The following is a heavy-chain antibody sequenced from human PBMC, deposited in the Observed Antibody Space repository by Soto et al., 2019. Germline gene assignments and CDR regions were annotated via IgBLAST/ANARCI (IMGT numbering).Heavy chain of an antibody. V-gene: IGHV4-31*03. CDR2: IYYSGST. D-gene: IGHD4-4*01. Sequence: PSETLSLTCTVSGGSISSGGYYWSWIRQHPGKGLEWIGYIYYSGSTYYNPSLKSRVTISVDTSKNQFSLKLSSVTAADTAVYYCARRAVTTVEGYYYYYYGMDVWGQGTTVTVSS. J-gene: IGHJ6*02. CDR1: GGSISSGGYY. CDR3: ARRAVTTVEGYYYYYYGMDV.